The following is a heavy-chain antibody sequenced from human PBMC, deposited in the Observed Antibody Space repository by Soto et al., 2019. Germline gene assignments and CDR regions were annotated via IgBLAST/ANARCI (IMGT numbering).Heavy chain of an antibody. J-gene: IGHJ4*02. V-gene: IGHV3-15*01. CDR1: GLIFSDVW. Sequence: GGALRLSSGAPGLIFSDVWMTWVRQAPGKGLEWVGRIKTKPDDGTIDYAAPVRGRFTISRDDSKNTLYLQMTSLTPDDTRVYYCTTSNLGVDYWGPGALVTVSS. D-gene: IGHD3-16*01. CDR3: TTSNLGVDY. CDR2: IKTKPDDGTI.